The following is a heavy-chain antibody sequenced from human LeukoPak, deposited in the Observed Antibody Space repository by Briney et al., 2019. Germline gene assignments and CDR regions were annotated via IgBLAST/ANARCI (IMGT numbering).Heavy chain of an antibody. CDR2: ISGSGGAI. D-gene: IGHD2-2*01. Sequence: GGSLRLSCAASGFTFSNYAMSWVRQAPGKGLEWVSHISGSGGAIYYADSVKGRFTISRDNAKNSLYLQMNSLRAEDTAVYYCARRYCSSTTCTLDYWGQGTLVTVSS. J-gene: IGHJ4*02. CDR1: GFTFSNYA. V-gene: IGHV3-48*03. CDR3: ARRYCSSTTCTLDY.